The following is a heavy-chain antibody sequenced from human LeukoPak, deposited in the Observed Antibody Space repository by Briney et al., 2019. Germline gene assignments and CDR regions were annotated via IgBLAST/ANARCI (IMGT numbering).Heavy chain of an antibody. CDR2: ITGSGDTT. V-gene: IGHV3-23*01. Sequence: GGSLRLSCAASGFTFSSYAMSWVRQAPGKGLEWVSGITGSGDTTYHADSVRGRFTISRDNAKNSLYLQMNSLRAEDTAVYYCARALYDSSGYYYAGFDYWGQGTLVTVSS. D-gene: IGHD3-22*01. CDR1: GFTFSSYA. CDR3: ARALYDSSGYYYAGFDY. J-gene: IGHJ4*02.